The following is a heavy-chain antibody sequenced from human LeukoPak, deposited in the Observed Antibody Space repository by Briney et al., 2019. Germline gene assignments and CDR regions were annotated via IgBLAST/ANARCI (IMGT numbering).Heavy chain of an antibody. J-gene: IGHJ3*01. D-gene: IGHD1-26*01. CDR3: ARDVFSLGSGRYVGGSFDV. CDR1: GYTFTSYD. Sequence: ASVKVSCKASGYTFTSYDINWVRQATGQGLEWMGWMNPNSGNTGYAQKFQGRVTMTRNTSISTAYMELSSLRSEDTAVYYCARDVFSLGSGRYVGGSFDVWGQGTMVTVSS. V-gene: IGHV1-8*01. CDR2: MNPNSGNT.